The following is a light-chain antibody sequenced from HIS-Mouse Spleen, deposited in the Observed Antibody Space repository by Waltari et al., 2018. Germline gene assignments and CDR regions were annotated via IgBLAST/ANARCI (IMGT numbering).Light chain of an antibody. CDR2: EGS. CDR3: CSYAGSSTWV. J-gene: IGLJ3*02. CDR1: SSDVGSYNL. V-gene: IGLV2-23*01. Sequence: QSALTQPASVSGSPGQSITISCTGTSSDVGSYNLVSWYQQHPGKAPKLMIYEGSKRPSGVSMRFSGSTSGNTVSLTISGLQAEDEADYYCCSYAGSSTWVFGGGTKLTVL.